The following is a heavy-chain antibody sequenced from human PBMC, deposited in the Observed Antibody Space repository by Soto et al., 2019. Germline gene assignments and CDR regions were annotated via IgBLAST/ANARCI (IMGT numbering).Heavy chain of an antibody. J-gene: IGHJ4*02. CDR3: AKAPTTPLYFDY. V-gene: IGHV3-30*18. CDR1: GFTFSSYG. CDR2: ISYDGSNK. Sequence: QVQVVESGGGVVQPGRSLRLSCAASGFTFSSYGMHWVRQAPGKGLEWVAVISYDGSNKYYADSVKGRFTISRDNSKNTMYLQMNSRRAEDPAVCYCAKAPTTPLYFDYWGQGTLVTVSS.